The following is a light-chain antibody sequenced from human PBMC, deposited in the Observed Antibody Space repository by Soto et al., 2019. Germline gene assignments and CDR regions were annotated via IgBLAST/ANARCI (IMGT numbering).Light chain of an antibody. CDR2: DNE. CDR3: ETWDTRLSLVV. J-gene: IGLJ3*02. CDR1: RSNIGYNY. Sequence: QSVLTQPPSVSAAPGQKVTISCSGSRSNIGYNYVSWYQQLPGTAPKLLIYDNEKRPSGIPDRFSGSKSGASATLAITGLQTGDEADYYCETWDTRLSLVVFGGGTQLTVL. V-gene: IGLV1-51*01.